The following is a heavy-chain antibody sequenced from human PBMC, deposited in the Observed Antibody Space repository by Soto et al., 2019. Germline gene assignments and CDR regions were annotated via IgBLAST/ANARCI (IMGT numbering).Heavy chain of an antibody. CDR3: ARDSCPNCTLIMGRGLDAFDI. V-gene: IGHV3-66*01. D-gene: IGHD2-8*01. J-gene: IGHJ3*02. Sequence: GGSLRLSCAASGFTVSSNYMSWVRQAPGKGLEWVSVIYSGGSTYYADSVKGRFTISRDNSKNTLYLQMNSLRAEDTAVYYCARDSCPNCTLIMGRGLDAFDIWGQGTMVTVSS. CDR1: GFTVSSNY. CDR2: IYSGGST.